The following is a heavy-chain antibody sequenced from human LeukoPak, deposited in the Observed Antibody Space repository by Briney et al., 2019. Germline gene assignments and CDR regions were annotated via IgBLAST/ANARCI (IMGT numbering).Heavy chain of an antibody. D-gene: IGHD2-2*01. V-gene: IGHV1-46*01. CDR3: ARGSRFLDF. Sequence: SVKVSCKASGYTFTSDYMHWVRQAPGQGLEWMGIINPSDGRTTYAQKFQDRVALARDMSTSTVYMELSSLRSEDTALYYCARGSRFLDFWGQGALVTVSS. CDR1: GYTFTSDY. J-gene: IGHJ4*02. CDR2: INPSDGRT.